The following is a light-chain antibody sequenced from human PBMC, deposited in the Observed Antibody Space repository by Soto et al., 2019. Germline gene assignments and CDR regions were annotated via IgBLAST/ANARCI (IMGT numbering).Light chain of an antibody. Sequence: QPVLTQSSSASASLGSSVKLTCTLSSGHSTYIIAWHQHQPGKAPRYLMKLEGSGGYNRGSGIPDRFSGSSSGADRYLTISNLQSEDEADYICETWDTSSKVFGGGTKLTVL. V-gene: IGLV4-60*03. CDR2: LEGSGGY. J-gene: IGLJ3*02. CDR1: SGHSTYI. CDR3: ETWDTSSKV.